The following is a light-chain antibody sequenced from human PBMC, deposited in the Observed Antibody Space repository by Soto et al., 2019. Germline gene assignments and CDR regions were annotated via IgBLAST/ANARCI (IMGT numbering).Light chain of an antibody. Sequence: QSALAQPASVSGSPGQSITISCTGSSSDVGAYNFVSWYQQHPGKAPKLMIYAVNNRPSGVSNRFSGTKSGNTASLTISGLQDEDEADYYCSSFVGSSAPRAAFGGGTQLTVL. CDR3: SSFVGSSAPRAA. CDR2: AVN. V-gene: IGLV2-14*03. J-gene: IGLJ7*01. CDR1: SSDVGAYNF.